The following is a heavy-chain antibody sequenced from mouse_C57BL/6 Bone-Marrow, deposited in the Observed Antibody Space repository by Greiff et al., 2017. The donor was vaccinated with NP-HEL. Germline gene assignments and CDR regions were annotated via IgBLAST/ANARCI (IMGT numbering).Heavy chain of an antibody. V-gene: IGHV14-4*01. CDR2: IDPENGDT. J-gene: IGHJ4*01. CDR1: GYTFTSYW. D-gene: IGHD1-1*01. CDR3: TATTVVAKGDYYAMDY. Sequence: VQLQQPGAELVMPGASVKLSCKASGYTFTSYWMHWVKQRPEQGLEWIGWIDPENGDTEYASKFQGKATITADTSSNTAYLQLSSLTSEDTAVYYCTATTVVAKGDYYAMDYWGQGTSVTVSS.